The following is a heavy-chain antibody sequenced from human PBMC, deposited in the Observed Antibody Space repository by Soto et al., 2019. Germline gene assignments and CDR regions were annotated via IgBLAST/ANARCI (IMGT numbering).Heavy chain of an antibody. Sequence: ASVKVSCKASTFTFTSSAVQWVRQARGQRLDWMGWINAGNCDPKYSQKFQGRVTITRDTSAITAYMELSSLRSEDTAVYYFARDWTHYDSSGPGDYWGQGTLVTVSS. CDR3: ARDWTHYDSSGPGDY. V-gene: IGHV1-3*01. CDR1: TFTFTSSA. J-gene: IGHJ4*02. CDR2: INAGNCDP. D-gene: IGHD3-22*01.